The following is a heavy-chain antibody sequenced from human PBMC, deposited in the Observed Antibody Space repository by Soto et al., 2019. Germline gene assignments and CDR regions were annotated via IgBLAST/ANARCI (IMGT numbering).Heavy chain of an antibody. V-gene: IGHV3-30-3*01. J-gene: IGHJ6*02. CDR2: ISYDGSNK. Sequence: LRLSCAASGFTFSSYAMHWVRQAPGKGLEWVAVISYDGSNKYYADSVKGRFTISRDNSKNTLYLQMNSLRAEDTAVYYCARDVGYSYGSFYYYYGMDVWGQGTTVTVS. D-gene: IGHD5-18*01. CDR1: GFTFSSYA. CDR3: ARDVGYSYGSFYYYYGMDV.